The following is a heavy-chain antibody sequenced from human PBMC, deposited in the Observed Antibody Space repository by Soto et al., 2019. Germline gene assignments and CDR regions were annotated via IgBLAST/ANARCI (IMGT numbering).Heavy chain of an antibody. V-gene: IGHV3-48*03. CDR2: ISRSGSNI. CDR1: GFTFSSYE. Sequence: EVQLVESGGGLVQPGGSLRLSCAASGFTFSSYEMNWVRQAPGKGLEWISYISRSGSNIYYADSVTGRFTISRDNVNNSLYLHMNSLRAEDTALYYCARWDYWGQGTLVTVSS. J-gene: IGHJ4*02. CDR3: ARWDY.